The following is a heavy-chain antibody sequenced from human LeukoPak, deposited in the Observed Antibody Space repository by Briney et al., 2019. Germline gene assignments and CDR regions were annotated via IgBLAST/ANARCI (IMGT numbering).Heavy chain of an antibody. V-gene: IGHV4-4*09. CDR1: GGSISSYY. CDR2: IYTSGST. CDR3: ARQDTSYYYYMDV. D-gene: IGHD2-15*01. Sequence: PSEALSLTCTVFGGSISSYYWSWIRHPPGKGLEWIGYIYTSGSTNYNPSLKSRVTISVDTSKNQFSLKLSSVTAADTAVYYCARQDTSYYYYMDVWGKGTTVTVSS. J-gene: IGHJ6*03.